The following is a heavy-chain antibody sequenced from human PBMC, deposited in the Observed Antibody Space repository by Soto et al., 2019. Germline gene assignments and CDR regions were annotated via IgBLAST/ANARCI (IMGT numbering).Heavy chain of an antibody. CDR3: AVRGDDFRELKH. CDR2: ITTSGSDM. J-gene: IGHJ1*01. Sequence: GGSLRLSCAGSGFPFSTYEMNWVRQAPGEGLECIAHITTSGSDMNYADSLWGMFTVSRDNAKSTLYLQMNSLRADDTGVYYCAVRGDDFRELKHWGQGTLVTVSS. D-gene: IGHD2-21*02. CDR1: GFPFSTYE. V-gene: IGHV3-48*03.